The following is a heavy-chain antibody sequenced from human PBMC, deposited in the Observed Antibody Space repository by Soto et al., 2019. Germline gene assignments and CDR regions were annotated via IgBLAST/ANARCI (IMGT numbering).Heavy chain of an antibody. CDR2: IIPILGIA. D-gene: IGHD6-19*01. V-gene: IGHV1-69*02. J-gene: IGHJ4*02. CDR3: ARSSGYSSGWYVFDY. CDR1: GGTFSSYT. Sequence: QVQLMQSGAAVKKPGSSVKVSCKASGGTFSSYTISWVRQAPGQGLEWMGRIIPILGIANYAQKFQGRVKITADKSTSTAYMELSSVRSEDTAVYYCARSSGYSSGWYVFDYWGQGTLVTVSS.